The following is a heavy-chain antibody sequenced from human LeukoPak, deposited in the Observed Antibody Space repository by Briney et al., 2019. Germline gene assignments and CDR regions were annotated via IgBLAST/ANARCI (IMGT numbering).Heavy chain of an antibody. CDR3: ASGVTTVTTLGY. J-gene: IGHJ4*02. D-gene: IGHD4-17*01. V-gene: IGHV4-39*01. CDR1: GGSISSSSYC. Sequence: SETLSLTCTVSGGSISSSSYCWGWIRQPPGKGLEWIGSIYYSGSTYYNPSLKSRVTISVDTSKNQFSLKLSSVTAADTAVYYCASGVTTVTTLGYWGQGTLVTVSS. CDR2: IYYSGST.